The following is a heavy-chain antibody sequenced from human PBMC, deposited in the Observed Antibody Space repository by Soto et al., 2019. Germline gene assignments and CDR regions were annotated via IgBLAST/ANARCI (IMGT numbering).Heavy chain of an antibody. D-gene: IGHD3-22*01. CDR3: ARGQYYYDSSGYPGY. V-gene: IGHV3-48*03. J-gene: IGHJ4*02. Sequence: PGGSLRLSCAASGFIISSYAMHWIRQAPGKGLEWVSYISSSGSTIYYADSVKGRFTISRDNAKNSLYLQMNSLRAEDTAVYYCARGQYYYDSSGYPGYWGQGTLVTVSS. CDR2: ISSSGSTI. CDR1: GFIISSYA.